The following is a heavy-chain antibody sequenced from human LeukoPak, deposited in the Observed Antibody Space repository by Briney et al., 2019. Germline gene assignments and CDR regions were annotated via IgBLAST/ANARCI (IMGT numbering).Heavy chain of an antibody. D-gene: IGHD1-7*01. CDR1: GGSISSGTYY. J-gene: IGHJ4*02. CDR2: IYYSGST. Sequence: PSETLSLTCTVSGGSISSGTYYWSWIRQPPGKGLEWIGYIYYSGSTYYNPSLKSRVTISVDTSKNQFSLKLSSVTAADTAVYYCARDLPTSGTVSYWGQGTLVTVSS. V-gene: IGHV4-30-4*08. CDR3: ARDLPTSGTVSY.